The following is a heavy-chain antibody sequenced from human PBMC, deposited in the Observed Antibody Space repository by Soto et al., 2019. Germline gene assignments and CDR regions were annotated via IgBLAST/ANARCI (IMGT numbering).Heavy chain of an antibody. CDR1: GFTFTSHA. J-gene: IGHJ6*02. CDR2: ISSSGSTI. Sequence: GGSLRLSCAASGFTFTSHAMHWVRQAPGKGLEWVSYISSSGSTIYYADSVKGRFTISRDNAKNSLYLQMNSLRAEDTAVYYCARDHKGGYYYYGMDVWGQGTTVTVSS. CDR3: ARDHKGGYYYYGMDV. V-gene: IGHV3-48*03.